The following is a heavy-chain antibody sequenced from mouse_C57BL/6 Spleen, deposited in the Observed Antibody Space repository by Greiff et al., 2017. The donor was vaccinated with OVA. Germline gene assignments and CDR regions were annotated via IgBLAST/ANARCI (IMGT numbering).Heavy chain of an antibody. CDR2: ITPNTGGT. Sequence: EVQLQESGPELVKPGASVKIPCKASGYTFTDYNMDWVKQSHGKSLEWIGDITPNTGGTLYNQKFKGKATLTVDKSSASAYIELLSLTSEDTAVYYCARRLGMDYWGQGTSVTVSS. CDR1: GYTFTDYN. V-gene: IGHV1-18*01. D-gene: IGHD3-1*01. J-gene: IGHJ4*01. CDR3: ARRLGMDY.